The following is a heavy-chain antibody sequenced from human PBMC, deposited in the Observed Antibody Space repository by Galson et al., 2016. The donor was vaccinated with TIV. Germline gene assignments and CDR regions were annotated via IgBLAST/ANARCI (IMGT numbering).Heavy chain of an antibody. CDR1: GLSVSINY. CDR3: ARDRIVDATYSYYYFGMDV. V-gene: IGHV3-53*05. D-gene: IGHD1-26*01. CDR2: ISDGGKT. J-gene: IGHJ6*02. Sequence: SLRLSCAASGLSVSINYMTWVRQAPGKGLEWVSLISDGGKTYYPDSVKGRFTISRDNSKNTLYLQMNRLRVEDTAVYYCARDRIVDATYSYYYFGMDVWGQGTAVTVSS.